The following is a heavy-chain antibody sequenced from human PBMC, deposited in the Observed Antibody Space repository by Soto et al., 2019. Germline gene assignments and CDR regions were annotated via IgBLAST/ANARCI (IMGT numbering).Heavy chain of an antibody. J-gene: IGHJ6*03. CDR3: ASLRPTETYYYYYMDV. CDR1: GGSFSGYY. D-gene: IGHD1-26*01. CDR2: INHSGST. V-gene: IGHV4-34*01. Sequence: PSETLSLTCAVYGGSFSGYYWSWIRQPPGKGLEWIGEINHSGSTNYNPSLKSRVTISVDTSKNQFSLKLSSVTAADTAVYYCASLRPTETYYYYYMDVRGKGTTVTVSS.